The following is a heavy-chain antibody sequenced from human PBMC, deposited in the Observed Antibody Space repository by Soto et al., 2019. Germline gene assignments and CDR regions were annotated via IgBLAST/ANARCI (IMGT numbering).Heavy chain of an antibody. J-gene: IGHJ6*02. D-gene: IGHD5-12*01. CDR2: IIPIFGTA. CDR1: GGTFSSYA. V-gene: IGHV1-69*01. Sequence: QVQLVQSGAEVKKPGSSVNVSCKASGGTFSSYAISWVRQAPGQGLAWMGGIIPIFGTANYAQKFQGRVTIPADEATSTAYMEVSSLRSEDTAGYYCARGGNIGGYGADVNYYYYGMDVWGQGTTVTVSS. CDR3: ARGGNIGGYGADVNYYYYGMDV.